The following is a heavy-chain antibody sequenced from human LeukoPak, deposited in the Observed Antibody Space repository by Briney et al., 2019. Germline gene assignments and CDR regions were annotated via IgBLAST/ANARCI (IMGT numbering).Heavy chain of an antibody. J-gene: IGHJ1*01. Sequence: ASVKVSCKASGYTFTSYGISWVRQAPGRGLEWMGWISAYNGNTNYAQKLQGRVTMTTDTSTSTAYMELRSLRSDDTAVYYCAREYDYGGNRPGCFQHWGQGTLVIVSS. D-gene: IGHD4-23*01. V-gene: IGHV1-18*01. CDR3: AREYDYGGNRPGCFQH. CDR2: ISAYNGNT. CDR1: GYTFTSYG.